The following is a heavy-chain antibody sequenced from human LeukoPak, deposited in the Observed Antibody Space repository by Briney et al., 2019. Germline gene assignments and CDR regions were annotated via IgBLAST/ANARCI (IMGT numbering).Heavy chain of an antibody. J-gene: IGHJ6*02. CDR1: GFTFSSYG. D-gene: IGHD2-2*01. Sequence: PGGSLRLSCAASGFTFSSYGMHWVRQAPGKGLEWVAVISYDGSNEYYADSVKGRFTISRDNSKNTLYLQMSSLRAEDTAVYYCAKAGGVDRQLYYYYGMDVWGQGTTVTVPS. CDR3: AKAGGVDRQLYYYYGMDV. V-gene: IGHV3-30*18. CDR2: ISYDGSNE.